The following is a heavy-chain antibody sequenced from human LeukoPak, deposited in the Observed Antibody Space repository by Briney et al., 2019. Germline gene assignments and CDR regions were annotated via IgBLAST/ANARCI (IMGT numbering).Heavy chain of an antibody. CDR2: IYPGDSDT. D-gene: IGHD2-15*01. CDR3: ARAKSSGGSSHRNWFDP. Sequence: GESLKISCKGSGYSFTSYWIGWVRQMPGKGLEWMGIIYPGDSDTRYSPSFQGQVTISADKSISTAYLQWSSLKASDTAMYYCARAKSSGGSSHRNWFDPWGQGTLVTVSS. CDR1: GYSFTSYW. J-gene: IGHJ5*02. V-gene: IGHV5-51*01.